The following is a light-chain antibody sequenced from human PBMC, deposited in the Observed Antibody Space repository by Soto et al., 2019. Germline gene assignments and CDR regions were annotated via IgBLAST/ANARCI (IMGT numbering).Light chain of an antibody. CDR1: SSDVGGYNY. V-gene: IGLV2-14*01. Sequence: QSALTQPASVSGSPGQSITSSCTGTSSDVGGYNYVSWYQQHPGKAPKLMIYEVSNRPSGVSNRFSGSKSGNTASLTISGLQAEDEADYYCSSYTSSSNWVFGGGTKVTVL. CDR2: EVS. J-gene: IGLJ3*02. CDR3: SSYTSSSNWV.